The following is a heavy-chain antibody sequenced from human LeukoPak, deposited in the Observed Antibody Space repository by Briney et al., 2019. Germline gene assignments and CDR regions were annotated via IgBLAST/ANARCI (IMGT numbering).Heavy chain of an antibody. D-gene: IGHD3-10*01. J-gene: IGHJ4*02. CDR3: ARVWRSGRPLDY. CDR1: GFTLSDYY. Sequence: GGSLRLSCAASGFTLSDYYMSWICQAPGKEREWVSFITNSGSPLAYADSVKGRFTISRDNGKNSMYLRMDSVRVDDTAVYYCARVWRSGRPLDYWGQGTLVTVSS. CDR2: ITNSGSPL. V-gene: IGHV3-11*04.